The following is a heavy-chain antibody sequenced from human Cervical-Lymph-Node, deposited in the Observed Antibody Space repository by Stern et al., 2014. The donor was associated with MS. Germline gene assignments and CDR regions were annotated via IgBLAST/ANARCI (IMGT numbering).Heavy chain of an antibody. V-gene: IGHV1-18*01. Sequence: SGVRQAPGQGLEWMGWISAYNGNTDYAQKFQGRVTVTTDTSTTTVYMELRSLRSDDTAFYYCARDSSSSWPLYGMDVWGQGTTVTVSS. CDR3: ARDSSSSWPLYGMDV. D-gene: IGHD2-2*01. CDR2: ISAYNGNT. J-gene: IGHJ6*02.